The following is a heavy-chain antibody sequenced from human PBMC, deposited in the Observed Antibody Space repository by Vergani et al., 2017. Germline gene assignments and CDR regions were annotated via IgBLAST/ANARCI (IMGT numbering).Heavy chain of an antibody. CDR2: IYYSGST. CDR3: ARRTPNSSCWSGFYYYGMDV. CDR1: GASITSSSHY. Sequence: QLQLQESGPGLVKPSETLSLTCTVSGASITSSSHYWVWIRQPPGKGLECIGSIYYSGSTFYNPSLKSRVTISVDTSKNQFSLKLRSVTAADTSVYYCARRTPNSSCWSGFYYYGMDVWGQGTTVTVSS. V-gene: IGHV4-39*01. D-gene: IGHD6-19*01. J-gene: IGHJ6*02.